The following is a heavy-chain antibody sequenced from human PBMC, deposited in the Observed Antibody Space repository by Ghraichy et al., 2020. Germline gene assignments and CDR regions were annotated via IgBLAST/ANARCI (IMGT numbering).Heavy chain of an antibody. CDR2: IYYSGST. Sequence: SETLSLTCTVSGGSISSYYWSWIRQPPGKGLEWIGYIYYSGSTNYNPSLKSRVTISVDTSKNQFSLKLSSVTAADTAVYYCARDQVSTSQLGYGRPYYYGMDVWGQGTTVTVSS. CDR3: ARDQVSTSQLGYGRPYYYGMDV. D-gene: IGHD2-2*01. V-gene: IGHV4-59*01. CDR1: GGSISSYY. J-gene: IGHJ6*02.